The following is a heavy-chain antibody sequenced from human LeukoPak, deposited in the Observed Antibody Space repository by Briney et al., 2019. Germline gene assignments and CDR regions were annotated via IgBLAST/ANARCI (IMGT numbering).Heavy chain of an antibody. CDR3: AKDYFPAYGNYFDY. V-gene: IGHV3-23*01. CDR1: GFTFSSYA. J-gene: IGHJ4*02. CDR2: ISGSGGST. Sequence: GGSLRLSCAASGFTFSSYAMSWVRQAPGKGLEWVSAISGSGGSTYYADSVKGRFTISRDNSKNTLYLQMNNLRAEDTAVYYCAKDYFPAYGNYFDYWGQGTLVTVSS. D-gene: IGHD3-16*01.